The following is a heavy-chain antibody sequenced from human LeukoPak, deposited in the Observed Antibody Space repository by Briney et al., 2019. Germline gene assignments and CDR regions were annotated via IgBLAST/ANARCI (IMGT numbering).Heavy chain of an antibody. CDR3: VRADAKKTAMVDY. CDR1: GFTFSSYN. J-gene: IGHJ4*02. V-gene: IGHV3-48*02. Sequence: GGSLRLSCAASGFTFSSYNMNWVRQAPGKGLEWVSYISTTSSTIYYADSVKGRFTISRDNAKNSLYLQMNSLRDEDTAVYYCVRADAKKTAMVDYWGRGTLVAVSS. D-gene: IGHD5-18*01. CDR2: ISTTSSTI.